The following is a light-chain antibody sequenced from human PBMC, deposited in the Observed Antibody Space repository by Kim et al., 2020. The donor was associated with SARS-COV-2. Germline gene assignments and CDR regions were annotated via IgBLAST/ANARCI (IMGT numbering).Light chain of an antibody. CDR3: SSNTSSSTVV. J-gene: IGLJ2*01. CDR1: NYDVDSYNR. CDR2: EVS. V-gene: IGLV2-18*02. Sequence: SGTATNYDVDSYNRVPWSQQPPGTAPKHMIDEVSNRPSGVPASFSGSKSGNTASQTISGLQAEDEADYYCSSNTSSSTVVFGGGTQLTVL.